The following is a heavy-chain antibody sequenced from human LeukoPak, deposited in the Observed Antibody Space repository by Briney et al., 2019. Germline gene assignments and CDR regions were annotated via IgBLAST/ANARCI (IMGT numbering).Heavy chain of an antibody. V-gene: IGHV4-39*07. Sequence: SETLSLTCTVSGGSISSNSYYWGWIRQPPGKGLEWIANIDYSGSTFYNPSLKSRVTILVDPSKKQFSLKLSSVTAADTAVYYCARVMSDFYGSESYYPFFDYWGQGTLVTVSS. CDR1: GGSISSNSYY. D-gene: IGHD3-10*01. CDR3: ARVMSDFYGSESYYPFFDY. J-gene: IGHJ4*02. CDR2: IDYSGST.